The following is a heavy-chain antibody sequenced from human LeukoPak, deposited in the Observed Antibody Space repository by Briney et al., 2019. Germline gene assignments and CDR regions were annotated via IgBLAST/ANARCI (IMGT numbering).Heavy chain of an antibody. CDR2: IYTSGST. CDR1: GGSISSGSYY. CDR3: ARDLRDIVVVPDY. Sequence: PSQTLSLTCTVSGGSISSGSYYWSWIRQPAGKGLELIGRIYTSGSTNYNPSLKSRVTISVDTSKNQFSLKLSSVTAADTAVYYCARDLRDIVVVPDYWGQGTLVTVSS. V-gene: IGHV4-61*02. D-gene: IGHD2-2*01. J-gene: IGHJ4*02.